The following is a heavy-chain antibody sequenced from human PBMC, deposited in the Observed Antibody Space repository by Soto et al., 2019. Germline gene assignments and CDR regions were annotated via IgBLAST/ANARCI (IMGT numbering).Heavy chain of an antibody. J-gene: IGHJ4*02. CDR1: GYNFAGYW. CDR2: IYPSDSDT. Sequence: PGESLKISCKGSGYNFAGYWIAWVRQMPGKGLELMGIIYPSDSDTRYRPSFQGQVTISADKSISSAYLQWSSLKASDTAMYYCARGGVSTRTFDYWGQGTPVTVSS. V-gene: IGHV5-51*01. D-gene: IGHD3-3*01. CDR3: ARGGVSTRTFDY.